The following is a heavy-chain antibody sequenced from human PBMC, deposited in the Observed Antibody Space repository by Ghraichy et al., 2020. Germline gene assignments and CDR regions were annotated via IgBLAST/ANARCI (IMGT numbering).Heavy chain of an antibody. V-gene: IGHV1-18*04. CDR1: GYTFTSYG. Sequence: ASVKVSCKASGYTFTSYGISWVRQAPGQGLEWMGWISAYNGNTNYAQKLQGRVTMTTDTSTSTAYMELRSLRSDDTAVYYCARGGYSSGWYAYDSNFEFDYWGQGTLVTVSS. D-gene: IGHD6-19*01. CDR2: ISAYNGNT. CDR3: ARGGYSSGWYAYDSNFEFDY. J-gene: IGHJ4*02.